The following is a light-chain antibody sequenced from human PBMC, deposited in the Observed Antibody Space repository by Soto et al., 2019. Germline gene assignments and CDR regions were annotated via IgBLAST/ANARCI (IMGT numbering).Light chain of an antibody. CDR3: QQYNNWPLT. J-gene: IGKJ4*01. CDR2: GAS. Sequence: EIVMTQSPATLSVSPGERATLSCRASQSVSSNLAWYQQKPGQAPRLLIYGASTRATGIPARFSGSGSGTEFTLIIISLQSEDFAVYYCQQYNNWPLTFGGGTKVEIK. V-gene: IGKV3-15*01. CDR1: QSVSSN.